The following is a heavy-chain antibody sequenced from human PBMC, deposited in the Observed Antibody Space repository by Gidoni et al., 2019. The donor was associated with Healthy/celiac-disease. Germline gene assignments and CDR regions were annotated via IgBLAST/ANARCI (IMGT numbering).Heavy chain of an antibody. V-gene: IGHV3-7*03. J-gene: IGHJ4*02. Sequence: EVQLVESGGGLVQPGGSLRLSCAASGFTFSSYWMSWVRQAPGKGLEWVANIKQDGSEKYYVDSVKGRFTISRDNAKNSLYLQMNSLRAEDTAVYYCAREDLPPDGYFDYWGQGTLVTVSS. CDR3: AREDLPPDGYFDY. D-gene: IGHD3-3*01. CDR2: IKQDGSEK. CDR1: GFTFSSYW.